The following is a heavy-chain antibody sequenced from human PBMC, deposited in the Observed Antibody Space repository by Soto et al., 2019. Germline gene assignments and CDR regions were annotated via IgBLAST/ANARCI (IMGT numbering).Heavy chain of an antibody. CDR2: IKPDGSEQ. CDR1: GFIFSSSW. V-gene: IGHV3-7*03. Sequence: EVQLVESGGGLVQPGRSLRLSCAASGFIFSSSWMTWVRQAPGKGLEWVANIKPDGSEQYYADSMKGRFTISRDNARNSLYLQRNNLRAEDTAVYYCVRESLLKSIPIYGYFYYAMDVWGQGSTVIVSS. D-gene: IGHD3-3*01. J-gene: IGHJ6*02. CDR3: VRESLLKSIPIYGYFYYAMDV.